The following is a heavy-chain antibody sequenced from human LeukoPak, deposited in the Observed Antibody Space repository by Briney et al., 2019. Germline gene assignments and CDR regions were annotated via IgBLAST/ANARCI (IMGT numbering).Heavy chain of an antibody. J-gene: IGHJ4*02. CDR2: IRYDGSNK. Sequence: AGSLRLSCAASGFTFSSYGMHWVRQAPGKGLEWVAFIRYDGSNKYYADSVKGRFTISRDNSKNTLYLQMNSLRAEDTAVYYCANSYVWWLPYWGQGTLVTVSS. CDR3: ANSYVWWLPY. CDR1: GFTFSSYG. D-gene: IGHD5-12*01. V-gene: IGHV3-30*02.